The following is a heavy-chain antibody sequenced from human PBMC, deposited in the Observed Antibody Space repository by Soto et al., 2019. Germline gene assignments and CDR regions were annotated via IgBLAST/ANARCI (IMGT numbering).Heavy chain of an antibody. CDR2: ISSSSSYI. CDR3: ARDYSGTSMGLAY. D-gene: IGHD3-10*01. J-gene: IGHJ4*02. V-gene: IGHV3-21*01. CDR1: GFTFSSYS. Sequence: GGSLRLSCAASGFTFSSYSMNWVRQAPGKGLEWVSSISSSSSYIYYADSVKGRFTISRDNAKNSLYLQMNSLRAEDTAVYYCARDYSGTSMGLAYWGQGTLVTVSS.